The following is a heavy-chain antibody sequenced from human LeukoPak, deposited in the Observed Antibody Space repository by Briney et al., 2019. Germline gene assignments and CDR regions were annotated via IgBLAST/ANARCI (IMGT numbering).Heavy chain of an antibody. J-gene: IGHJ6*02. CDR3: ARIPTAMVDYYGMDV. Sequence: ESGPTLVNPPQTLTLTCTFSGFPLSTSGMCVSWIRQPPGKALEWLARIDWDDDKYYSPSLKTRLTISKDTSKNQVVLTVTNMDPVDAATYYCARIPTAMVDYYGMDVWARGTTVTVPS. V-gene: IGHV2-70*11. CDR1: GFPLSTSGMC. D-gene: IGHD5-18*01. CDR2: IDWDDDK.